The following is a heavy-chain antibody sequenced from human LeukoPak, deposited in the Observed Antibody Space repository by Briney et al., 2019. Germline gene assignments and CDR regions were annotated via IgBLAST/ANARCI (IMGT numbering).Heavy chain of an antibody. V-gene: IGHV1-46*01. Sequence: ASVKISCKASGYNFVSYNMHWVRQAPGQGLEWMGIINLRDGITSYAQKFQGRVTVTGDTSTSTFYMELSSLRFEDTAMYYCARDNTNWSFDYWGQGTLVTVSS. J-gene: IGHJ4*02. D-gene: IGHD1-1*01. CDR1: GYNFVSYN. CDR3: ARDNTNWSFDY. CDR2: INLRDGIT.